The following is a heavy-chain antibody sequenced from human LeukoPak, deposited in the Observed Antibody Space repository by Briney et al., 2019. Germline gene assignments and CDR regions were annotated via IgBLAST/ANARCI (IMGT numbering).Heavy chain of an antibody. Sequence: GGSLRLSCAASGFTFSSYAMSWVRQAPGKGLEWVSAIGGSGGSTYYADSVKGRFTISRDNSKNTLYLQMNSLRAEDTAVYYCAKDSCSGGSCYYFDYWGQGTLVTVSS. CDR2: IGGSGGST. D-gene: IGHD2-15*01. J-gene: IGHJ4*02. CDR1: GFTFSSYA. V-gene: IGHV3-23*01. CDR3: AKDSCSGGSCYYFDY.